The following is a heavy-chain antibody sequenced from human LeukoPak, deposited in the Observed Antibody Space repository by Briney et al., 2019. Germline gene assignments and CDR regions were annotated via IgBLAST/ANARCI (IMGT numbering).Heavy chain of an antibody. Sequence: AGGSLRLSCAASGFTFSSYGMHWVRQAPGKGLEWVAFIRYDGSNKYYADSVKGRFTISRDNYKNTLFLHMNSLRAEDTAVYYCARKSASGNYPLDYWGQGTLVTVSS. D-gene: IGHD3-10*01. V-gene: IGHV3-30*02. CDR2: IRYDGSNK. CDR1: GFTFSSYG. J-gene: IGHJ4*02. CDR3: ARKSASGNYPLDY.